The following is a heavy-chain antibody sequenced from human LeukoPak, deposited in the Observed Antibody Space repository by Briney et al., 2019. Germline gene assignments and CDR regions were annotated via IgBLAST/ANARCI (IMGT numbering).Heavy chain of an antibody. D-gene: IGHD2-15*01. CDR2: IDNDGSST. CDR1: GFTFSNNW. V-gene: IGHV3-74*01. J-gene: IGHJ5*02. Sequence: GGSLRLSCAASGFTFSNNWMHWVRQAPGEGLVWVSRIDNDGSSTVYAGSVKGRFTISRDNAKNTLYLQMNSLRDEDTAVYYCARRVDATRWFDPWGQGTLVAVSS. CDR3: ARRVDATRWFDP.